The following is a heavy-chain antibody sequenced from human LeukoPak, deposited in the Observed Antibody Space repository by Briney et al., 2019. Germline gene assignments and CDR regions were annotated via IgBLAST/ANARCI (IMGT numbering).Heavy chain of an antibody. D-gene: IGHD3-9*01. CDR1: GYTFTSYD. V-gene: IGHV1-8*03. CDR3: ARAPEGILTGDDTFTNWFDP. CDR2: MNPNSGNT. Sequence: GASVKVSCKASGYTFTSYDINWVRQATGQGLEWMGWMNPNSGNTGYAQKFQGRVTITRNTSISTAYMELSSLRSEDTAVYYCARAPEGILTGDDTFTNWFDPWGQGTLVTVSS. J-gene: IGHJ5*02.